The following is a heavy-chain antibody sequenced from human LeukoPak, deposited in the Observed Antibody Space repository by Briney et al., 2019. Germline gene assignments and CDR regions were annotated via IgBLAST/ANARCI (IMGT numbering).Heavy chain of an antibody. CDR3: AREGGYSHAFDY. Sequence: GGSLRLSCAASGFTFNSYDMSWVRQAPGKGLVWVSRINSDGSSTSHADSVKGRFTISRDNAKNTLYLQMNSLRAEDTAVYYCAREGGYSHAFDYWGQGTLVTVSS. V-gene: IGHV3-74*01. D-gene: IGHD3-22*01. CDR2: INSDGSST. J-gene: IGHJ4*02. CDR1: GFTFNSYD.